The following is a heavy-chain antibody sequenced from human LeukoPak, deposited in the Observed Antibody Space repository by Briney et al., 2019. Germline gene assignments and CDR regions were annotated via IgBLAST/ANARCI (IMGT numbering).Heavy chain of an antibody. CDR3: ARGSGSSWVDY. CDR1: GGSISSSSYY. J-gene: IGHJ4*02. V-gene: IGHV4-39*07. D-gene: IGHD6-13*01. Sequence: SETLSLTCTVSGGSISSSSYYWGWIRQPPGKGLEWIGSIYYSGSTYYNPSLKSRVTISVDTSRNQFSLKLSSVTAADTAVYYCARGSGSSWVDYWGQGTLVTVSS. CDR2: IYYSGST.